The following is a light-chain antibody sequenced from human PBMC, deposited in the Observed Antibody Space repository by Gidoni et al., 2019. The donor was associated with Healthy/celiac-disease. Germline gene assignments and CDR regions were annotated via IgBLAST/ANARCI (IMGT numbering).Light chain of an antibody. V-gene: IGKV1-39*01. CDR2: AAA. CDR3: RQSYSTPRYT. J-gene: IGKJ2*01. CDR1: QSISSY. Sequence: DIQMTQSPSSLSASVGDRVTITCRASQSISSYLNWYQQKPGKATTLLIYAAASLQSGVPSRFSGSGSWTEVSPTIISLQPQDVATDYCRQSYSTPRYTFGQGTKLEIK.